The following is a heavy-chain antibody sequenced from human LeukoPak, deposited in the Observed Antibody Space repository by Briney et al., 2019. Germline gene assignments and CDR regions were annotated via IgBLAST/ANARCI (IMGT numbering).Heavy chain of an antibody. J-gene: IGHJ4*02. CDR2: ISGSGGGT. CDR1: GFTFSNSA. CDR3: AKAAGRGYNYGDYFDY. V-gene: IGHV3-23*01. Sequence: GGPLRLSCAASGFTFSNSAMSWVRQAPGKGLEWVSAISGSGGGTYYADSVKGRFTISRDNSKNTLYVQMNSLRAADTAVYYCAKAAGRGYNYGDYFDYWGQGTLVTVSS. D-gene: IGHD5-18*01.